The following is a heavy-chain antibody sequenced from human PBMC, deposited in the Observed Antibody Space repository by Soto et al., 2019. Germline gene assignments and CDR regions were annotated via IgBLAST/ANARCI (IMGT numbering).Heavy chain of an antibody. Sequence: QVQLVQSGAEVKKPGSSVKVSCKASGGTFSSYAISWVRQAPGQGLEWMGGIIPIFGTTNYAQKFQGRVTITADESTSTAYMELSSLRSEDTAVYYCAEVTDRVGATSWFDPWGQGTLVTVSS. CDR1: GGTFSSYA. CDR3: AEVTDRVGATSWFDP. CDR2: IIPIFGTT. V-gene: IGHV1-69*01. D-gene: IGHD1-26*01. J-gene: IGHJ5*02.